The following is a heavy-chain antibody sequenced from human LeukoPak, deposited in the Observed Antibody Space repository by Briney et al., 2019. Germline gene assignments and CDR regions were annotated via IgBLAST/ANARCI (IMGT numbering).Heavy chain of an antibody. CDR1: GYTFTGYY. D-gene: IGHD2-15*01. CDR3: ATRWGYCSGGGCPSGGQNWFDP. Sequence: GASVKVSCKASGYTFTGYYMHWVRQAPGQGLEWMGWINPNSCVTKYAQKFRGRVTMTRDTSISTAYMELSRLRSDDTAVYYCATRWGYCSGGGCPSGGQNWFDPWGQGTLLSVSS. J-gene: IGHJ5*02. CDR2: INPNSCVT. V-gene: IGHV1-2*02.